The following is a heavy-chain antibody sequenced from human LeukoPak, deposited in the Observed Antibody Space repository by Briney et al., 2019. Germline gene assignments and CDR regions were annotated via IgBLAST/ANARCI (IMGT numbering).Heavy chain of an antibody. CDR3: AKVQYSSGYPPDY. J-gene: IGHJ4*02. D-gene: IGHD3-22*01. Sequence: GGSLRLSCAASGFTFSSYAMNWVRQAPGKGLEWVSAISGSGGATYYADSVKGRFTMSRDNSKNTLYLQMNSLRAEDTAVYYCAKVQYSSGYPPDYWGQGTLVTVSS. V-gene: IGHV3-23*01. CDR1: GFTFSSYA. CDR2: ISGSGGAT.